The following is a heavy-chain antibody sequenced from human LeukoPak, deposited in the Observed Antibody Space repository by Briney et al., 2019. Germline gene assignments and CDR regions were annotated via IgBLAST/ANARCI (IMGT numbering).Heavy chain of an antibody. CDR3: ARAGVVVPAAIGWFDP. J-gene: IGHJ5*02. Sequence: PETLSLTCAVYGGSFSSYYWSWIRQPPGKGLEWIGEINHSGSTNYNPSLKSRVTISVDTSKNQFSLKLSSVTAADTAVYYCARAGVVVPAAIGWFDPWGQGTLVTVSS. CDR2: INHSGST. D-gene: IGHD2-2*01. CDR1: GGSFSSYY. V-gene: IGHV4-34*01.